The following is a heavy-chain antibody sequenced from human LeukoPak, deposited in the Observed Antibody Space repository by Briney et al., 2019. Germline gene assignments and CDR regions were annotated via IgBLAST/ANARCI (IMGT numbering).Heavy chain of an antibody. V-gene: IGHV3-73*01. CDR3: TGNYYGSGSYADFDY. Sequence: GGSLRLSCAASGFTFSGSALHWVRQASGKGLEWVGRIRSTANGYATAYAASVIGRFTISRDDSKNTAYLQMDSLKTEDTAVSYCTGNYYGSGSYADFDYWGQGTLVTVSS. J-gene: IGHJ4*02. CDR1: GFTFSGSA. D-gene: IGHD3-10*01. CDR2: IRSTANGYAT.